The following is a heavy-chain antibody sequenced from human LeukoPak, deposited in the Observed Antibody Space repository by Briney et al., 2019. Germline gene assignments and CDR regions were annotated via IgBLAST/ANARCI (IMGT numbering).Heavy chain of an antibody. J-gene: IGHJ4*02. CDR2: ITLSSSTI. Sequence: PGGSLRLSCTASGFTFSNYNMNWVRQAPGKGLEWVSYITLSSSTIYYSDSVKGRFTISRDNAKNSLYLHMNSLRAEDTAVYCCAREPTYTSSWYTSCDYWGQGTLVTVSS. CDR1: GFTFSNYN. D-gene: IGHD6-13*01. CDR3: AREPTYTSSWYTSCDY. V-gene: IGHV3-48*01.